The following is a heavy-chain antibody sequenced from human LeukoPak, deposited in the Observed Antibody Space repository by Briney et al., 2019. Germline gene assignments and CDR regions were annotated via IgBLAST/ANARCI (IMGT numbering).Heavy chain of an antibody. CDR1: GFTFSSCS. CDR2: ISSSSSYI. Sequence: GGSLRLSCAASGFTFSSCSMNWVRQAPGKGLEWGSFISSSSSYIYYADSVKGRFTISRDNAKNSLYLQMNSLRAEDTAVYYCAREDYYYYYMDVWGKGTTVTVSS. J-gene: IGHJ6*03. V-gene: IGHV3-21*01. CDR3: AREDYYYYYMDV.